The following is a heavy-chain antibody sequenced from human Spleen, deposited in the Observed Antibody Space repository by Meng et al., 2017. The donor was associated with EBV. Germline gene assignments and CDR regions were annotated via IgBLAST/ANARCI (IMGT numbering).Heavy chain of an antibody. Sequence: QVQLVQSGAEVKKPGASVKVSCKASGYTFADYYLHWVRQAPGQGLEWMGRIIPKSGVTNYAQKFQGRVTMTRDTSINTAYMEVSSLRSDDTAVYYCARDLRGLSRGGDWWYYFDYWGQGSLVTVSS. J-gene: IGHJ4*02. CDR3: ARDLRGLSRGGDWWYYFDY. V-gene: IGHV1-2*06. CDR2: IIPKSGVT. CDR1: GYTFADYY. D-gene: IGHD2-21*02.